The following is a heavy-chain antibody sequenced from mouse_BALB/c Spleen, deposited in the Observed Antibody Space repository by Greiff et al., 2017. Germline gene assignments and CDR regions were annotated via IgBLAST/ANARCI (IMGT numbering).Heavy chain of an antibody. J-gene: IGHJ4*01. V-gene: IGHV1S29*02. D-gene: IGHD1-1*01. Sequence: EVQLQQSGPELVKPGASVKISCKASGYTFTDYNMHWVKQSHGKSLEWIGYIYPYNGGTGYNQKFKSKATLTVDNSSSTAYMELRSLTSEDSAVYYCAREFYYYGSSYGAMDYWGQGTSVTVSS. CDR1: GYTFTDYN. CDR2: IYPYNGGT. CDR3: AREFYYYGSSYGAMDY.